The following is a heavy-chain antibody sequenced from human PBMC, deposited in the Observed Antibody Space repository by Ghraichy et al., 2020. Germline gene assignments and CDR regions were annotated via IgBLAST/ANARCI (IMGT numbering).Heavy chain of an antibody. CDR3: TADRYCSSTTCPLTIDF. CDR1: GFTFDIAW. J-gene: IGHJ4*02. V-gene: IGHV3-15*06. CDR2: IKSRRDGGTS. Sequence: GGSLRLSCTVSGFTFDIAWMSWVRQAPGKGLEWVGHIKSRRDGGTSTYAAAVKGRFTISRDDSKFTLFLEVNSLKTEDTGLYYCTADRYCSSTTCPLTIDFWGKGTLVTVSS. D-gene: IGHD2-2*01.